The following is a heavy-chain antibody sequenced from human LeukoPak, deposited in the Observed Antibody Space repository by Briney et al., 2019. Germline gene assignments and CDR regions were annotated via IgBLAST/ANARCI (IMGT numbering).Heavy chain of an antibody. Sequence: SETLSLTCTVSGGSISSSSYYWGWIRQPPGKGLEWIGSIYYSGSTNYNPSLKSRVTISVDTSKKQFSLKLSSVTAADTAVYYCARHGGRAAAGWGDNWFDPWGQGTLVTVSS. CDR1: GGSISSSSYY. CDR3: ARHGGRAAAGWGDNWFDP. CDR2: IYYSGST. D-gene: IGHD6-13*01. V-gene: IGHV4-39*01. J-gene: IGHJ5*02.